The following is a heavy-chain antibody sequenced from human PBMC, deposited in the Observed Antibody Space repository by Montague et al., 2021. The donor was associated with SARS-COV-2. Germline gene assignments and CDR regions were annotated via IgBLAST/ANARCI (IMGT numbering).Heavy chain of an antibody. J-gene: IGHJ3*02. D-gene: IGHD6-19*01. CDR2: IYHSGST. CDR1: GGSISSYY. V-gene: IGHV4-59*01. Sequence: SETLSLTCTVSGGSISSYYWSWIRQPVGKGLEWIGYIYHSGSTNYNPSRKSRVTISVDTSKNQFSLKLSSVTAADTAVYYCARGSGWMGNAFDIWGQGTMVTVSS. CDR3: ARGSGWMGNAFDI.